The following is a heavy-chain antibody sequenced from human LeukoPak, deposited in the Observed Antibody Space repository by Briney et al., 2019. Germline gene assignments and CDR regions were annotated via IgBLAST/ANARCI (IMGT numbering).Heavy chain of an antibody. J-gene: IGHJ6*03. CDR3: AKHLGSHSFLFYYMDV. D-gene: IGHD2-21*01. V-gene: IGHV3-23*01. Sequence: GGSLRLSCEASQFTFSRFAMSWIRQAPGTGLEWASTLSGSGTATYCADSVKGRFTTSRDNSKDTLYLQMDNLRADDTAVYYCAKHLGSHSFLFYYMDVWGTGTSVIVSS. CDR2: LSGSGTAT. CDR1: QFTFSRFA.